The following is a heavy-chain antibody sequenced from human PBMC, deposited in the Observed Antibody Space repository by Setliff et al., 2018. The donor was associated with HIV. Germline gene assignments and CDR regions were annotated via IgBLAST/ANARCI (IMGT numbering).Heavy chain of an antibody. J-gene: IGHJ4*02. CDR2: IYYSGST. CDR3: ARAVTMVRGVITPVPFDY. Sequence: PSETLSLTCTVSGGSISSHYWSWIRQPPGKGLEWIGYIYYSGSTNYNPSLKSRVTISVDTSKNQFSLKLSSVTAADMAVYYCARAVTMVRGVITPVPFDYWGQGTLVTVSS. V-gene: IGHV4-59*11. CDR1: GGSISSHY. D-gene: IGHD3-10*01.